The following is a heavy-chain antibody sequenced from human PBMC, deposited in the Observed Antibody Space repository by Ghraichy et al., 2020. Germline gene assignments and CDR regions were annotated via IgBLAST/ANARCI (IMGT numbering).Heavy chain of an antibody. V-gene: IGHV3-48*02. J-gene: IGHJ6*02. CDR2: ITSSSRSI. CDR3: ARASTVVRFYYYDGMDV. CDR1: GFTFGSYN. D-gene: IGHD4-23*01. Sequence: GGSLRLSCVGSGFTFGSYNMNWVRQSPGKGLEWVAYITSSSRSIFYADSVKGRFTISRDNAQNSLSLQMNGLRDEDTAIYYCARASTVVRFYYYDGMDVWGQGTTVNVSS.